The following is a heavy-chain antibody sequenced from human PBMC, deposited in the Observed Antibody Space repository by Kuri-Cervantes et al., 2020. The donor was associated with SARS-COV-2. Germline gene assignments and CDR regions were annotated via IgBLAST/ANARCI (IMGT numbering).Heavy chain of an antibody. J-gene: IGHJ6*02. CDR1: GGTFSSYA. CDR3: ARWAVAGTFFFPGDDYYYYGMDV. D-gene: IGHD6-19*01. CDR2: IIPIFGTA. V-gene: IGHV1-69*06. Sequence: SVKVSCKASGGTFSSYAISWVRQAPGQGLEWMGGIIPIFGTANYAQKFQGRVTITADKSTSTAYMELSSLRSEDTAVYYCARWAVAGTFFFPGDDYYYYGMDVWGQGTTVTVSS.